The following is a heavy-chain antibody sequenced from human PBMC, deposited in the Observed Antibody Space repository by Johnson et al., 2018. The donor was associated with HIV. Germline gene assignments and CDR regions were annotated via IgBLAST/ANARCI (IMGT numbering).Heavy chain of an antibody. V-gene: IGHV3-30*03. D-gene: IGHD6-13*01. CDR3: AAQRLSSSWYDDAFDI. J-gene: IGHJ3*02. CDR2: ISYDGSNK. Sequence: QVQLVESGGGLVKPGGSLRLSCAASGFTFSGYSMHWVRQAPGKGLEWVAVISYDGSNKHHADSVKGRFTISRDNSKNTLYLQMNSLRAEDTAVYYCAAQRLSSSWYDDAFDIWGQGTMVTVSS. CDR1: GFTFSGYS.